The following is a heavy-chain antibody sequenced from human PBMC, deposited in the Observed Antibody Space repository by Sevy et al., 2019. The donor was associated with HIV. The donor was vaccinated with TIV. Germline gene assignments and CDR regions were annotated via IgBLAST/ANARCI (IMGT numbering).Heavy chain of an antibody. CDR2: VYYSGNT. D-gene: IGHD6-19*01. V-gene: IGHV4-39*01. CDR1: GGSISSSSYY. Sequence: LSLTCTVSGGSISSSSYYWGWIRQPPGKGLEWIGSVYYSGNTYYNPSLKSRVTISVDTSKNQFSLKLNSVTAADTAVYYCAINPPSEWLNSFEVWGQGTLVTVSS. J-gene: IGHJ4*02. CDR3: AINPPSEWLNSFEV.